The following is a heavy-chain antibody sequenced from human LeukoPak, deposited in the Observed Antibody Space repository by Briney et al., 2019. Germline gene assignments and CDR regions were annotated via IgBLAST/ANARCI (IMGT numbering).Heavy chain of an antibody. J-gene: IGHJ4*02. CDR2: IYSSGST. D-gene: IGHD5-12*01. Sequence: SETLSLTCTVSGGSISSGTYYWSWIRQPAGKGLEWIGRIYSSGSTNYNPSLKSRVAISVDTSQNQFSLKLSSVTAADTAVYYCARGLDIVATSPLGYWGQGTLVTVSS. CDR1: GGSISSGTYY. V-gene: IGHV4-61*02. CDR3: ARGLDIVATSPLGY.